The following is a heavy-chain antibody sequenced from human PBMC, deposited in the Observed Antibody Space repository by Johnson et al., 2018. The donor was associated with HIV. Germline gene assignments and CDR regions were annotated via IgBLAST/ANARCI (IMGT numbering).Heavy chain of an antibody. CDR1: GFTISGFY. CDR2: VSSGGTS. D-gene: IGHD3-16*01. J-gene: IGHJ3*02. Sequence: EVQLVESGGGLVQPGGSLRLSCAASGFTISGFYMSSVRQAPGTVPEWLSVVSSGGTSYYADSVRGRFTVSRDNSKNTLYLQMSSLRAEDTALYYCVRDDRPDGFDIWGQGTMVTVSS. V-gene: IGHV3-66*02. CDR3: VRDDRPDGFDI.